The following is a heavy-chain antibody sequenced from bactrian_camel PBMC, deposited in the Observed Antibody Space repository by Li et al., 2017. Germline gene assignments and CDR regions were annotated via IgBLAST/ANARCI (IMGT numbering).Heavy chain of an antibody. D-gene: IGHD1*01. CDR2: IFRRGQST. V-gene: IGHV3-3*01. CDR1: GYTYSVNC. Sequence: HVQLVESGGGSVQAGGSLRLSCLASGYTYSVNCWGWFRQAPGKEREGVATIFRRGQSTWYADSVNGRFTISQDNDKNEVYLTMNNLKPEDTATYYCAADGHRLDVRSYKHWGQGTQVTVS. CDR3: AADGHRLDVRSYKH. J-gene: IGHJ4*01.